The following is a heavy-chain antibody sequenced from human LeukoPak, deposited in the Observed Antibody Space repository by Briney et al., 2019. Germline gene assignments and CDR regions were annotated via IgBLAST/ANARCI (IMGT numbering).Heavy chain of an antibody. J-gene: IGHJ5*02. CDR3: ATDYNWNDVFDP. CDR2: INPNSGGT. V-gene: IGHV1-2*02. Sequence: GASVKVSCKASGYTFTGYYMHWVRQAPGQGLEWMGWINPNSGGTNYAQKFQGRVTMTRDTSISTAYMELSSLRSEDTAAYYCATDYNWNDVFDPWGQGTLVTVSS. D-gene: IGHD1-1*01. CDR1: GYTFTGYY.